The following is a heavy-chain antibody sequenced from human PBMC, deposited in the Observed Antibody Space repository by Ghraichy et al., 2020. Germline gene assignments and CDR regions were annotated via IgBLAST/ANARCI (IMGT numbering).Heavy chain of an antibody. J-gene: IGHJ4*02. V-gene: IGHV3-48*02. Sequence: GGSLRLSCTASGFTFSSYDMNWVRQVPGKGLELVSYIRTTSSTIYYIDSVKGRFTISRDNAKNSVYLQMNSLRDEDTAVYYCARDLFDQSLDYWGQGTLVTVSS. CDR2: IRTTSSTI. CDR1: GFTFSSYD. CDR3: ARDLFDQSLDY.